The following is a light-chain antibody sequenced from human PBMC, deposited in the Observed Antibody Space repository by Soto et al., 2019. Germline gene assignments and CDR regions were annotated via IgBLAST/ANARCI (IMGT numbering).Light chain of an antibody. CDR3: QQYNTYLWT. J-gene: IGKJ1*01. CDR1: QSIGRW. V-gene: IGKV1-5*01. CDR2: DAS. Sequence: DIQMTQSPSTLSASVGDRVTITCRASQSIGRWLDWYQQKQGKAPKLLIYDASSLESGVPSRFSGRGYGTELTITISSMQTDDFATYYCQQYNTYLWTFGQGTKVDIK.